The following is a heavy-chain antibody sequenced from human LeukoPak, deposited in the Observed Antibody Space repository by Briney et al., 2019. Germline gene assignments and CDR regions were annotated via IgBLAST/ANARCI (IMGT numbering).Heavy chain of an antibody. D-gene: IGHD6-19*01. CDR3: AIILQRVAVADNFDY. CDR2: FDPEDGET. V-gene: IGHV1-24*01. J-gene: IGHJ4*02. CDR1: GYTLTELS. Sequence: VKVSCKVSGYTLTELSMHWVRQAPGKGLEWMGGFDPEDGETIYAQKFQGRVTMTGDTSTDTAYMELSSLRSEDTAVYYCAIILQRVAVADNFDYWGQGTLVTVSS.